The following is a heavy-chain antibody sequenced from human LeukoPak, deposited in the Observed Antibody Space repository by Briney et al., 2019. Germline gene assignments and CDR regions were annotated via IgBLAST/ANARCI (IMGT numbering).Heavy chain of an antibody. V-gene: IGHV3-30*02. D-gene: IGHD2-15*01. J-gene: IGHJ6*03. CDR1: GFTFSSYG. CDR2: IWYDGSKK. CDR3: AKDRGGDCSGGRCYYYYYMDV. Sequence: PGGSLRLSCAASGFTFSSYGMHWVRQAPGKGLEWVALIWYDGSKKYYADSVKGRFTISRDNSKNTLYLQMNTLRAEDTAVYYCAKDRGGDCSGGRCYYYYYMDVWGKGTTVTVSS.